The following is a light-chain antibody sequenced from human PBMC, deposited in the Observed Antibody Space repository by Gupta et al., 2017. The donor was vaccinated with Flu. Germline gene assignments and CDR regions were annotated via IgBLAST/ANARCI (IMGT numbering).Light chain of an antibody. J-gene: IGKJ1*01. CDR3: QQYKNWPPRT. V-gene: IGKV3-15*01. CDR2: GAS. Sequence: EIVMTQSPATLSVSPGERATLSCRASQSVSSNLAWYQQKPGQAPRLLIYGASTRATGIPARFSGSGYGTEFTLTISSRQSEDFAVYYCQQYKNWPPRTFGQWTKVEIK. CDR1: QSVSSN.